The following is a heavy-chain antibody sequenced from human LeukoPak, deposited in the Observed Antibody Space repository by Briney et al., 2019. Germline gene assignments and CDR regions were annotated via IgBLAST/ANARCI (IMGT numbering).Heavy chain of an antibody. J-gene: IGHJ4*02. CDR2: ISSNGNNE. CDR3: TRIKYSTSWSGDY. V-gene: IGHV3-30*19. D-gene: IGHD6-13*01. Sequence: GGSLRLSCAASGFTFSSYGMHWVRQAPGKGLQWVALISSNGNNERYADSVKGRFSISRDNSKNTMYLRMNSLRAEDTAIYYCTRIKYSTSWSGDYWGQGALVTVSS. CDR1: GFTFSSYG.